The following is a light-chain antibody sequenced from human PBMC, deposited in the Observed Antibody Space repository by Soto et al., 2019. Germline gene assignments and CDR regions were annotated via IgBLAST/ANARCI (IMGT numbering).Light chain of an antibody. J-gene: IGKJ1*01. CDR2: GAS. V-gene: IGKV3-15*01. Sequence: EIVLTQSPGTLSLSPGERATLSCRASQSVSTNLAWYQQRPGQTPRLLIYGASTRATGVPARFSGSGSGTEFTLTISSLQSEDFAVYFCQQNNKWPWTFGPGTKVDIK. CDR3: QQNNKWPWT. CDR1: QSVSTN.